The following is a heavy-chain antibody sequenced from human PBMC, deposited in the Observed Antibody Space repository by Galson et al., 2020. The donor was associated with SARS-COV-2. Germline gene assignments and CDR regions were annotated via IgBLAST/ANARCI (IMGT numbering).Heavy chain of an antibody. CDR3: AHRGWQQLVLDY. J-gene: IGHJ4*02. V-gene: IGHV2-5*02. Sequence: SGPTLVKPTQTLKLTCTFSGFSLSTSGVGVGWIRQPPGKALEWLALIYWDDDKRYSPSLKSRLTITKDTSKNQVVLTMTNMDPVDTATYYCAHRGWQQLVLDYWGQGTLVTVSS. CDR2: IYWDDDK. D-gene: IGHD6-13*01. CDR1: GFSLSTSGVG.